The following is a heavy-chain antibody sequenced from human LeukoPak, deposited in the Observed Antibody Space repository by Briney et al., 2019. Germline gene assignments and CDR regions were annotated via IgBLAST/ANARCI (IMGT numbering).Heavy chain of an antibody. J-gene: IGHJ4*02. CDR2: IYHSGST. Sequence: TSETLSLTCAVSGGSISSGGYSWSWIRQPPGKGLEWIGYIYHSGSTYYNPSLKSRVTISVDRSKNQFSLKLSSVTAADTAVYYCARAWATVTKDPHYFDYWGQGTLVTVSS. CDR3: ARAWATVTKDPHYFDY. D-gene: IGHD4-17*01. V-gene: IGHV4-30-2*01. CDR1: GGSISSGGYS.